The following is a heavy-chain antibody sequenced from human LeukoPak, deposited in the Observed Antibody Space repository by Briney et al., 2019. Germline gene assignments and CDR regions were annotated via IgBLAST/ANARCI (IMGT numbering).Heavy chain of an antibody. CDR2: ISGSLGNT. CDR1: GFHFSSYA. CDR3: AKGIVGPTNSWFDY. V-gene: IGHV3-23*01. D-gene: IGHD1-26*01. J-gene: IGHJ5*01. Sequence: GASLRLSCAASGFHFSSYAMSWVRQAPGKGLEWVAAISGSLGNTYYADAVKGRFTISRDNSRDTLHMQMNSLRVEDTAVFYCAKGIVGPTNSWFDYWGQEILVTVSS.